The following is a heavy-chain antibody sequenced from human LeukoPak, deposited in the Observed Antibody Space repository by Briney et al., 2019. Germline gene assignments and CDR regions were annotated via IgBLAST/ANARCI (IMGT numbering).Heavy chain of an antibody. D-gene: IGHD5-24*01. V-gene: IGHV1-24*01. J-gene: IGHJ6*03. CDR2: FDPEDGET. Sequence: ASVKVSCKVSGYTLTELSMHWVRQAPGKGLEWMGGFDPEDGETIYAQKFQGRVTMTRDMSTSTVYMELSSLRSEDTAVYYCARGRLMRWLQNRYYYMDVWGKGTTVTASS. CDR1: GYTLTELS. CDR3: ARGRLMRWLQNRYYYMDV.